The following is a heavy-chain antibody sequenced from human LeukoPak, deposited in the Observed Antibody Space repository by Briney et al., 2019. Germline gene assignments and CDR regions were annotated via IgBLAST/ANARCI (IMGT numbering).Heavy chain of an antibody. V-gene: IGHV1-18*01. CDR2: ISAYNGNT. J-gene: IGHJ1*01. Sequence: ASVKVSCKASGFTFTSFGFSWVRQAPGQGLEWMGWISAYNGNTNYAQNLQGRVTMTTDASTSTVYMELRGLRSDDTAMYYCGRWRESSNWPPGYLQYWGQGTLVTVSS. D-gene: IGHD4-11*01. CDR1: GFTFTSFG. CDR3: GRWRESSNWPPGYLQY.